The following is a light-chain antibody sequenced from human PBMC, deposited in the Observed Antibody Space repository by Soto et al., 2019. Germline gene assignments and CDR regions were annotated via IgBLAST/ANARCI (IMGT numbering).Light chain of an antibody. Sequence: QSVLTPTGSVSGSPGQSVTISSAGNSSDIGSYNYVSWYQQHPGKAPKVMIYDVRKRPSGVPDRLSGSKSGNTASLIISGLQAQDEADYCCCSYAGSYPYIFGSGTEVTVL. CDR3: CSYAGSYPYI. V-gene: IGLV2-11*01. CDR2: DVR. CDR1: SSDIGSYNY. J-gene: IGLJ1*01.